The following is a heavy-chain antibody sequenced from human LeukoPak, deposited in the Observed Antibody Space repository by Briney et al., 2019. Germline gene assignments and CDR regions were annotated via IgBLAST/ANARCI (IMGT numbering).Heavy chain of an antibody. CDR3: ATEGWNYYGSGSPTNLRY. CDR1: GGTFSTYA. Sequence: ASVKVSCKASGGTFSTYAFGWVRQAPGQGLEWMGGFDPEDGETIYAQKFQGRVTMTEDTSTDTAYMELSSLRSEDTAVYYCATEGWNYYGSGSPTNLRYWGQGTLVTVSS. CDR2: FDPEDGET. J-gene: IGHJ4*02. D-gene: IGHD3-10*01. V-gene: IGHV1-24*01.